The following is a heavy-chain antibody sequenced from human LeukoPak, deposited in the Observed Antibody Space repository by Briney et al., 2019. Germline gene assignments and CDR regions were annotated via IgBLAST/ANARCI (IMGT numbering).Heavy chain of an antibody. CDR3: ARRYYGSGSYYPY. CDR1: GGSISSSSYY. CDR2: INHSGST. J-gene: IGHJ4*02. V-gene: IGHV4-39*07. D-gene: IGHD3-10*01. Sequence: SETLSLTCTVSGGSISSSSYYWSWIRQPPGKGLEWIGEINHSGSTNYNPSLKSRVTISVDTSKNQFSLKLSSVTAADTAVYYCARRYYGSGSYYPYWGQGTLVTVSS.